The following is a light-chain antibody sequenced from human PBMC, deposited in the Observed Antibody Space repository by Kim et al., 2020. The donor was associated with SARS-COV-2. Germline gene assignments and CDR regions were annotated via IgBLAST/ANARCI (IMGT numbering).Light chain of an antibody. V-gene: IGKV1-39*01. Sequence: DIQLTQSPSSLSASVGDRVTITCRASQPIINFLNWYQQRPGKAPRFVISAASSLQSGVPSRFSVSGSGTEFVLSINSLQPEDFATFYCQQTYRHPWTFGRGTKVDIK. CDR2: AAS. CDR1: QPIINF. CDR3: QQTYRHPWT. J-gene: IGKJ1*01.